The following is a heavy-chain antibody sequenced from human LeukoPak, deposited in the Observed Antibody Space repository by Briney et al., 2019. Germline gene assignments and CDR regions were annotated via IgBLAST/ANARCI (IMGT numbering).Heavy chain of an antibody. V-gene: IGHV1-18*01. D-gene: IGHD3-22*01. Sequence: GASVKVSCKASGYTFTSYGISWVRQAPGQGLEWMGWISAYNGNTNYAQKLQGRVTMTTDTSTSTAYMELRSLRSDDTAVYYCARDQEYYDSSGYYVYYYYYGMDVWGQGTTVTVSS. CDR2: ISAYNGNT. CDR1: GYTFTSYG. CDR3: ARDQEYYDSSGYYVYYYYYGMDV. J-gene: IGHJ6*02.